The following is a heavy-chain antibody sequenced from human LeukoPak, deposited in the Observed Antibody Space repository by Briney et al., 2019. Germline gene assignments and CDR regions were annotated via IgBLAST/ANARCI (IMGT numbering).Heavy chain of an antibody. J-gene: IGHJ4*02. V-gene: IGHV3-53*01. CDR2: IYSGGST. CDR1: GFTVSNDY. Sequence: GGSLGLSCAASGFTVSNDYISWVRQAPGKGLEWVSVIYSGGSTKYADSVKARFTISRDNSKNTVYLQMNSLRADDTAVYYCARATLDNWGRGTLVTVSS. CDR3: ARATLDN.